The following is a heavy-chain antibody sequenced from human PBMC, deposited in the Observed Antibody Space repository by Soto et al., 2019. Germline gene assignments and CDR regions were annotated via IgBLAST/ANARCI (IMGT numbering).Heavy chain of an antibody. J-gene: IGHJ3*02. Sequence: QVQLVQSGAEVKKPGSSVKVSCKASGGTFSSYTISWVRQAPGQGLEWMGRIIPILGITNYSQKFQGRVTITADKSTSTAYMELSSLRSEDTAVYYCAGGSVTTTPDAFDIWGQGTMVTVSS. V-gene: IGHV1-69*02. CDR2: IIPILGIT. CDR3: AGGSVTTTPDAFDI. CDR1: GGTFSSYT. D-gene: IGHD4-17*01.